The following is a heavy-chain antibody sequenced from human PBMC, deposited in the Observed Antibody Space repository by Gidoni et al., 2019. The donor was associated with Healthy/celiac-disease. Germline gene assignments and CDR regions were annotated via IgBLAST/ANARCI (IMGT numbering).Heavy chain of an antibody. D-gene: IGHD2-2*02. CDR1: GGSFSGYS. Sequence: QVQLQQWGAGLLKPSETLSLTCAVYGGSFSGYSWSWIRQPPGKGLEWIGEINHSGSTNYNPSLKSRVTISVDTSKNQFSLKLSSVTAADTAVYYCARVGGYCSSTSCYRRGYGMDVWGQGTTVTVSS. J-gene: IGHJ6*02. V-gene: IGHV4-34*01. CDR3: ARVGGYCSSTSCYRRGYGMDV. CDR2: INHSGST.